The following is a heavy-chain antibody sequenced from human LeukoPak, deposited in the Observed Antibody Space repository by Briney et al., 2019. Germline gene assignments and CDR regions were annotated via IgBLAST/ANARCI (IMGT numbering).Heavy chain of an antibody. J-gene: IGHJ6*02. V-gene: IGHV3-21*01. D-gene: IGHD2-2*01. CDR1: GFTFSSYS. CDR2: ISSSSSKK. CDR3: AREIVVVPAAIEAINYGMDV. Sequence: PGGSLRLSCAASGFTFSSYSMNWVRQAPGKGLEWVSSISSSSSKKYYADSVKGRFTISRDNAKNSLYLQMNSLRAEDTAVYYCAREIVVVPAAIEAINYGMDVWGQGTAVTVSS.